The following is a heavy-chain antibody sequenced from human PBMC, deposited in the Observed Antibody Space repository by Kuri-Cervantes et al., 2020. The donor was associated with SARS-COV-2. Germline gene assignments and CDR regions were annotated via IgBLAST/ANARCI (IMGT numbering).Heavy chain of an antibody. Sequence: SETLSLTCAVSGYSISSGYYWGWIRQPPGKGLEWIGSIYHSGSTYYNPSLKSRVTISVDTSKNQFSLKLSSVTAADTAVYYCARETYEPLGTIFGVPGVPYFDYWGQGTLVTVSS. CDR2: IYHSGST. V-gene: IGHV4-38-2*02. CDR3: ARETYEPLGTIFGVPGVPYFDY. J-gene: IGHJ4*02. D-gene: IGHD3-3*01. CDR1: GYSISSGYY.